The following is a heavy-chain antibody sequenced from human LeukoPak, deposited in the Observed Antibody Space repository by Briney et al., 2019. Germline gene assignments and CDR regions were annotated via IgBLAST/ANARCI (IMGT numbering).Heavy chain of an antibody. Sequence: GGSLRLSCTVSGFTVSSNSWSWVRQAPGKGLEWVSAISGSGGSTYYADSVKGRFTISRDNSKNTLYLQMNSLRAEDTAVYYCAKRELRSHAFDIWGQGTMVTVSS. CDR2: ISGSGGST. D-gene: IGHD1-7*01. J-gene: IGHJ3*02. CDR1: GFTVSSNS. V-gene: IGHV3-23*01. CDR3: AKRELRSHAFDI.